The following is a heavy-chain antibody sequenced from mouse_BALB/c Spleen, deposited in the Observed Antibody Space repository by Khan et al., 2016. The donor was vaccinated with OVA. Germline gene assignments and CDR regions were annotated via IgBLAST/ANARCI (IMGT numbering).Heavy chain of an antibody. D-gene: IGHD2-10*01. J-gene: IGHJ3*01. V-gene: IGHV1-4*01. Sequence: QVQLQQSGAELARPGASVKMSCKASGYTFTSYTMHWVKQRPGQGLEWIGYINPSNDYTNYNQKFKDKATLTADKSSSTADMQLSSLASEDSAGYYCTRGGPYYGNYGAWFAYWGQGTLVTVSA. CDR1: GYTFTSYT. CDR3: TRGGPYYGNYGAWFAY. CDR2: INPSNDYT.